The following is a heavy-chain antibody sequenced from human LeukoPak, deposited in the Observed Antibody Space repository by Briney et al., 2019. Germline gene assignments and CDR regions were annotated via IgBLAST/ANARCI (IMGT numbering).Heavy chain of an antibody. D-gene: IGHD3-22*01. CDR2: IYYSGST. V-gene: IGHV4-59*01. Sequence: SETLSLTCTVSGGSISSYYWSWIQQPPGKGLEWIGYIYYSGSTNYNPSLKSRVTISVDTSKNHFSLKLSSVTAADTAVYYCARGKYYYDDNYYFDYWGQGTLVTVSS. CDR1: GGSISSYY. J-gene: IGHJ4*02. CDR3: ARGKYYYDDNYYFDY.